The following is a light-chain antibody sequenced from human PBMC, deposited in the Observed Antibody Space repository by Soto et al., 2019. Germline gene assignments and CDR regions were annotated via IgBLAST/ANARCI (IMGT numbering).Light chain of an antibody. V-gene: IGKV3-20*01. CDR2: IAS. CDR1: QSVSRSY. J-gene: IGKJ2*01. CDR3: QQYGSSPYT. Sequence: EVVLTQSPGTLSLSPGERATLSCWASQSVSRSYLVWYQQKPGQAPRLLIYIASSRATGIPDRFSGSGSGTDFTLTISRLEPEDFAMYYCQQYGSSPYTFGQGTKLEIK.